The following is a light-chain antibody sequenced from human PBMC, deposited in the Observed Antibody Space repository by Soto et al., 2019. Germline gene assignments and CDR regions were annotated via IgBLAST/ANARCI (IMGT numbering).Light chain of an antibody. Sequence: EIVLTQSPATLSLSPGERATLSCRASQSVSSYLAWYQQKPGQAPRLLIYDASNRATGIPARFSGSGSGTDFTLTISSLEPEDFAVYYCQQRSTRFPFGPGTKVDIK. CDR2: DAS. CDR3: QQRSTRFP. V-gene: IGKV3-11*01. CDR1: QSVSSY. J-gene: IGKJ3*01.